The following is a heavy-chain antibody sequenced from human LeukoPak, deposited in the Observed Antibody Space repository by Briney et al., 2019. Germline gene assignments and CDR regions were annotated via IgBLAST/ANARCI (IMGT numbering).Heavy chain of an antibody. D-gene: IGHD2-21*02. V-gene: IGHV1-8*01. Sequence: ASVKVSCKASGYTFTSYDINWVRQATGQGLEWMGWMSPNSGNTGYAQKFQGRVTMTRNTSISTAYMELSSLRSEDTAVYYCARGSELSRYCGGDCFYGMDVWGQGTTVTVSS. CDR1: GYTFTSYD. CDR2: MSPNSGNT. J-gene: IGHJ6*02. CDR3: ARGSELSRYCGGDCFYGMDV.